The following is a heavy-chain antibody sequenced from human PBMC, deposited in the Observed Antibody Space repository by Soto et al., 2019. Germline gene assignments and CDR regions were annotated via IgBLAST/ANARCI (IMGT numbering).Heavy chain of an antibody. J-gene: IGHJ3*02. CDR2: IYFRGST. V-gene: IGHV4-61*01. Sequence: SETLSLTCTVSGASVTSDTTYYWSWIRQPPGKGLEWIGYIYFRGSTNYNPSLKSRVTISVDTSKNQFSLKLRSVTAADTAVYYCARVPSYHAAFGSWSQGTMVTVSS. CDR3: ARVPSYHAAFGS. D-gene: IGHD2-2*01. CDR1: GASVTSDTTYY.